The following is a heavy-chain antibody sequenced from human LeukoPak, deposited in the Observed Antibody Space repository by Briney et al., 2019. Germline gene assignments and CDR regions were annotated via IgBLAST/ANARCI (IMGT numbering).Heavy chain of an antibody. CDR1: GGSISSSSYY. CDR2: IYYSGST. J-gene: IGHJ3*02. D-gene: IGHD3-22*01. V-gene: IGHV4-39*01. CDR3: ARHDKTYYYDNSGYYYIDAFDI. Sequence: PSETLSLTCTVSGGSISSSSYYWGWIRQPPGKGLEWIGSIYYSGSTYYNPSLKSRVTISVDTYKSQFSLKLSSVTAADTAVYYCARHDKTYYYDNSGYYYIDAFDIWGQGTMVTVSS.